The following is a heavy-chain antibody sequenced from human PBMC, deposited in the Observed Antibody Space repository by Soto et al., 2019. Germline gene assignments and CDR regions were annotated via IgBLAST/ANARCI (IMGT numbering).Heavy chain of an antibody. Sequence: GASVKVSCKVSGYTLTELSTHWVRQAPGKGLEWMGGFDPEDGETIYAQKFQGRVTMTEDTSTDTAYMELSSLRSEDTAVYYCATIAAAGGGIYFDYWGQGTLVTVSS. V-gene: IGHV1-24*01. CDR1: GYTLTELS. CDR3: ATIAAAGGGIYFDY. D-gene: IGHD6-13*01. CDR2: FDPEDGET. J-gene: IGHJ4*02.